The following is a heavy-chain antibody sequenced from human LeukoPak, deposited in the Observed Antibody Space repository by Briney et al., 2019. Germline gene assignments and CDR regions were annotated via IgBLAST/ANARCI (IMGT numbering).Heavy chain of an antibody. V-gene: IGHV3-23*01. CDR1: GFTLSSYA. D-gene: IGHD7-27*01. CDR3: AKDARTSSKLGIFDY. CDR2: ISGSGGST. Sequence: GGSLRLSCAASGFTLSSYAMSWVPQAPGEGLEWVSAISGSGGSTYYADHVKGRFTISRDNAKNTLYLQMNSRRAEDTAVYYCAKDARTSSKLGIFDYWGQGTLVTVSS. J-gene: IGHJ4*02.